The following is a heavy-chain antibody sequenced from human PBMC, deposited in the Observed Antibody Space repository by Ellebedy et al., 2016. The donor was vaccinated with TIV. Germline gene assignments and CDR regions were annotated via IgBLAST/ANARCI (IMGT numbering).Heavy chain of an antibody. Sequence: GESLKISXAASGFTFSSYSMSWVRQAPGKGLEWVSAISGSGGSTYYADSVKGRFTISRDNSKNTLYLQMNSLRAEDTAVYYCARARTGRRSGKVTGWFDPWGQGTLVTVSS. V-gene: IGHV3-23*01. D-gene: IGHD3-3*01. J-gene: IGHJ5*02. CDR2: ISGSGGST. CDR3: ARARTGRRSGKVTGWFDP. CDR1: GFTFSSYS.